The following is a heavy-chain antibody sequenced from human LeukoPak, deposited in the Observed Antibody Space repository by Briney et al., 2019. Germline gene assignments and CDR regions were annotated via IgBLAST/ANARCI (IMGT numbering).Heavy chain of an antibody. Sequence: ASVKVSCKASGYTFTGYYMHWVRQAPGQGLEWMGWINPNSGGTNYAQKFQGRVTMTRDTSISTAYMELSRLRSDDTAVYYCARDRYCSSTSCDAVYFQHWGQGTLVTVSS. CDR1: GYTFTGYY. V-gene: IGHV1-2*02. D-gene: IGHD2-2*01. CDR2: INPNSGGT. CDR3: ARDRYCSSTSCDAVYFQH. J-gene: IGHJ1*01.